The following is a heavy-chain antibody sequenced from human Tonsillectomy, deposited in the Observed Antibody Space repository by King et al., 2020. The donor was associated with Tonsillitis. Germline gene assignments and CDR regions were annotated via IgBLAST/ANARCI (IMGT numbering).Heavy chain of an antibody. V-gene: IGHV3-49*04. Sequence: VQLVESGGGLVQPGRSLRLSCTASGFTFGVHAMTWVRQAPGRGLEWGGFIRSKAYGGTTEDAASVKGRFTISRDDSKRIAYLQMNSLKTEDTAVYYCTRGPERPVGSGPFYAFDIWGQGTLVTVSS. J-gene: IGHJ3*02. CDR2: IRSKAYGGTT. D-gene: IGHD2-15*01. CDR1: GFTFGVHA. CDR3: TRGPERPVGSGPFYAFDI.